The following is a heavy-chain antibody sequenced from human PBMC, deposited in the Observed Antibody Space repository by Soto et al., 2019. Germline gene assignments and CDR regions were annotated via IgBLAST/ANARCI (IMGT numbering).Heavy chain of an antibody. CDR1: GYTFTSYG. Sequence: GASVKVSCKASGYTFTSYGISWVRQAPGQGLEWMGWISAYNGNTNYAQKLQGRVTMTTDTSTSTAYMELRSLRSEDTAVYYCARGRSLRCSSTSCLPCGAQSRYYFAYSGRGTLVTVSA. CDR3: ARGRSLRCSSTSCLPCGAQSRYYFAY. J-gene: IGHJ4*02. D-gene: IGHD2-2*01. CDR2: ISAYNGNT. V-gene: IGHV1-18*01.